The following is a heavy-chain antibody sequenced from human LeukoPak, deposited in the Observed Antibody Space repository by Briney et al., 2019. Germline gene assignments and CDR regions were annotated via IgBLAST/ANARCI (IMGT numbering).Heavy chain of an antibody. V-gene: IGHV3-30-3*01. J-gene: IGHJ3*02. Sequence: GGSLRLSCAASGFTFSSYAMHWVRQAPGKGLEWVAVISYDGSNKYYADSVKGRFTISRDNSKNTLYLQMNSLRAEDTAVYYCARDLSIAAAAGTFGAFDIWGQGTMVTVSS. CDR1: GFTFSSYA. CDR3: ARDLSIAAAAGTFGAFDI. D-gene: IGHD6-13*01. CDR2: ISYDGSNK.